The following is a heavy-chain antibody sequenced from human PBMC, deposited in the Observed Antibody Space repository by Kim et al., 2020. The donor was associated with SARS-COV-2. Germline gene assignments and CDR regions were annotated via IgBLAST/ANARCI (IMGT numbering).Heavy chain of an antibody. CDR1: GGSIRSYY. V-gene: IGHV4-59*13. CDR2: IYDSGST. CDR3: ARSRWFDP. Sequence: SETLSLTCTVSGGSIRSYYWSWVRQPLGKGLEWIGYIYDSGSTNYNPSLKSRVTISADTSKNQFSLKLSSVTAADTAVYYCARSRWFDPWGQGILVTVSS. J-gene: IGHJ5*02.